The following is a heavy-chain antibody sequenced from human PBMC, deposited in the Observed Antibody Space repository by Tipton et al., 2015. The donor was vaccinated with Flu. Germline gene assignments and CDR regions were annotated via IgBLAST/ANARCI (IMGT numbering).Heavy chain of an antibody. D-gene: IGHD5-18*01. CDR2: IYYSGST. CDR3: ARGGPQWIQLWTFDY. J-gene: IGHJ4*02. CDR1: GGSISSYY. V-gene: IGHV4-59*01. Sequence: TLSLTCTVSGGSISSYYWSWIRQPPGKGLEWIGYIYYSGSTNYNPSLKSRVTISVDTSKNQFSLKLSSVTAADTAVYYCARGGPQWIQLWTFDYWGQGTLVTVSS.